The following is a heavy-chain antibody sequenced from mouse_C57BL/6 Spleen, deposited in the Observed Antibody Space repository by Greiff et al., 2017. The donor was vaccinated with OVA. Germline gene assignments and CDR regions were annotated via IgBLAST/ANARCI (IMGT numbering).Heavy chain of an antibody. CDR1: GFSLTSYG. CDR3: AILYPHYYAMDY. J-gene: IGHJ4*01. D-gene: IGHD2-1*01. Sequence: VQLKESGPGLVQPSQSLSITCTVSGFSLTSYGVHWVRQPPGKGLEWLGVIWSGGSTDYNAAFISRLSISKDNSKSQVFFKMNSLQADDTAIYYCAILYPHYYAMDYWGQGTSVTVSS. CDR2: IWSGGST. V-gene: IGHV2-4*01.